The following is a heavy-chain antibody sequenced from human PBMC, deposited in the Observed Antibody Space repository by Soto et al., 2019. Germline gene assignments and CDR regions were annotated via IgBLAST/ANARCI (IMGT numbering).Heavy chain of an antibody. Sequence: GESLKISCKGSGYSFSSYWIVWVRQMPGKGLEWMGIIYPGDSDTRYSPSLQGQVTISADKSISTAYLQWSSLKASDTAMYYCARRLADCSSTSCYTPDYYYYGMDVWGQGTTVTVSS. V-gene: IGHV5-51*01. CDR2: IYPGDSDT. J-gene: IGHJ6*02. CDR3: ARRLADCSSTSCYTPDYYYYGMDV. D-gene: IGHD2-2*02. CDR1: GYSFSSYW.